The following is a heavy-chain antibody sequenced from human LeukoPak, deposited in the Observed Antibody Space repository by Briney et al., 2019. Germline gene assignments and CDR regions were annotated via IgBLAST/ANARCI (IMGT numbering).Heavy chain of an antibody. CDR2: IKQDGSEK. CDR1: GFTXXSYW. CDR3: AXLGXGYTLVY. J-gene: IGHJ4*02. Sequence: GFTXXSYWMSWVRQAPGKGLEWVANIKQDGSEKYYVDSVKGRFTISRDNAKNSLYLQMNSLRAEDTAVYYCAXLGXGYTLVYWGQGXLVTVSS. D-gene: IGHD3-22*01. V-gene: IGHV3-7*01.